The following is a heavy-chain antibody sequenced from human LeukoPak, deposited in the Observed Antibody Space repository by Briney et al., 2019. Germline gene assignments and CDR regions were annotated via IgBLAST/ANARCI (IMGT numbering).Heavy chain of an antibody. CDR2: ISASGYST. J-gene: IGHJ1*01. V-gene: IGHV3-23*01. CDR1: GFTFSNYA. Sequence: GGSLRLSCAASGFTFSNYAMGWVRQAPGKGLEWVSGISASGYSTYYADSVKGRLTISRDNSKSTLYLQMSSLRPEDTAVYYCARDSGSLSFHHWGQGTLVTVSS. D-gene: IGHD1-26*01. CDR3: ARDSGSLSFHH.